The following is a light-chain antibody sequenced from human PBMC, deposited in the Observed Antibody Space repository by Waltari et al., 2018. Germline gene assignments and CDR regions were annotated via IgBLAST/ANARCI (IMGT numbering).Light chain of an antibody. CDR1: QSLLHSSGNTF. CDR2: LIS. J-gene: IGKJ1*01. Sequence: DIVMTQSPLSLSVTPGEPASISCRSSQSLLHSSGNTFLDWYLQKPGQSPQLLIYLISNRASGVPDRVSGSGSGTEFTLKISRVEAEDVGVYFCMQARQTPWTFGQGTKVEIK. V-gene: IGKV2-28*01. CDR3: MQARQTPWT.